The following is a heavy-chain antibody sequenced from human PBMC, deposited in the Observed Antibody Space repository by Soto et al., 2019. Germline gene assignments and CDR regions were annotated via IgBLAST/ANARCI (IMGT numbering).Heavy chain of an antibody. CDR3: ARARGGFWSGSTFGMHV. CDR2: ISSSSTI. J-gene: IGHJ6*02. D-gene: IGHD3-3*01. V-gene: IGHV3-48*02. CDR1: GFTFSSYS. Sequence: GGSLRLSCAASGFTFSSYSMNWVRQAPGKGLEWVSYISSSSTIYYADSVKGRFTISRDNAKNSLYLQMNSLRDEDTAVYYCARARGGFWSGSTFGMHVWGQGTKVTVS.